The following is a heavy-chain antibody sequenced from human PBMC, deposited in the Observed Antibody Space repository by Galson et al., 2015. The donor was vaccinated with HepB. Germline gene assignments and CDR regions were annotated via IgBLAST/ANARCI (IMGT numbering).Heavy chain of an antibody. J-gene: IGHJ3*02. CDR3: ARQFSAGYCSGGSCYSEAFDI. CDR2: IDPSDSYT. CDR1: GYSFTSYW. Sequence: QSGAEVKKPGESLRISCKGSGYSFTSYWISWVRQMPGKGLEWMGRIDPSDSYTNYSPSFQGHVTISADKSISTAYLQWSSLKASDTAMYYCARQFSAGYCSGGSCYSEAFDIWGQGTMVTVSS. V-gene: IGHV5-10-1*01. D-gene: IGHD2-15*01.